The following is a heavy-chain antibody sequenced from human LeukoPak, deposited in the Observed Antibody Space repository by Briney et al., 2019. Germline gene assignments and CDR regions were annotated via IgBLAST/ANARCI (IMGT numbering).Heavy chain of an antibody. CDR3: AREEFGTACFDS. CDR2: IYHSGST. CDR1: SGSISSGAYY. V-gene: IGHV4-39*07. J-gene: IGHJ4*02. Sequence: SETLSLTCTVSSGSISSGAYYWGWIRQPPGKGLEWVVSIYHSGSTFYNPSLKGRVTISVDTSKNLFYLKLTSVTAADTAVFFCAREEFGTACFDSWGQGTLVTVSS. D-gene: IGHD1-7*01.